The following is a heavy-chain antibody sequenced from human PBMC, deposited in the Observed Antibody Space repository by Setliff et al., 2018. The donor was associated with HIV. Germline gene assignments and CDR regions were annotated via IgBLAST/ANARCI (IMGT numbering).Heavy chain of an antibody. CDR3: ARGGGYDRSGYYPFDY. V-gene: IGHV4-34*01. CDR2: INHSGST. D-gene: IGHD3-22*01. J-gene: IGHJ4*02. Sequence: PSATLSLTCAVYGGSLSGYHWSWIRQSPEKGLEWIGEINHSGSTNYNPSLKSRVTMSVDTSKNRFSLKLSSVTAADTAVYYCARGGGYDRSGYYPFDYWGQGTPVTVSS. CDR1: GGSLSGYH.